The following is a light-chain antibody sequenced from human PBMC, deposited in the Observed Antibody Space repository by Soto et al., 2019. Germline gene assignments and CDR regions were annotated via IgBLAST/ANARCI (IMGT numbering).Light chain of an antibody. Sequence: IQLTQSPSVLSPPVLYRVTITCRASQGISSYLAWYQQKPGKAPKLLIYAASTLQSGVPSRFSGSGSGTEFTLTISRLQPEDFATYYCQQLNSYPITFGQGTRLEIK. CDR3: QQLNSYPIT. CDR2: AAS. CDR1: QGISSY. V-gene: IGKV1-9*01. J-gene: IGKJ5*01.